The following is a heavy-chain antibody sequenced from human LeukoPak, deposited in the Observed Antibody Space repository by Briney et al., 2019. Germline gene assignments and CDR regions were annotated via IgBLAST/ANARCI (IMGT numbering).Heavy chain of an antibody. CDR3: TRHPANWDV. CDR1: GSTFSGYT. Sequence: GGSLKLSCAASGSTFSGYTMEWVRQAPGKGLEWVGRIRGKGDNYATENAASVKGRFAISREDSKNTAYLQMNSLRTEDTAVYYCTRHPANWDVWGQGATVTISS. J-gene: IGHJ6*02. CDR2: IRGKGDNYAT. D-gene: IGHD5-24*01. V-gene: IGHV3-73*01.